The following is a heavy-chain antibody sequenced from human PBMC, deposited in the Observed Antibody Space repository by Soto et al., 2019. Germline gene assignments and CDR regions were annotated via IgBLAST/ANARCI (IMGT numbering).Heavy chain of an antibody. CDR3: ARGDWGSKGLYYFDC. CDR1: VFTFSSYA. Sequence: QVQLVESGGGVVQPGKSLRLSCAASVFTFSSYAVHWVRQAPGKGLEWVAVISYDGSNKYYADSVKGRFTISRDNSKNTLYLQMNSLRAEDTAVYYCARGDWGSKGLYYFDCWGQGTLVTVSS. J-gene: IGHJ4*02. V-gene: IGHV3-30-3*01. CDR2: ISYDGSNK. D-gene: IGHD7-27*01.